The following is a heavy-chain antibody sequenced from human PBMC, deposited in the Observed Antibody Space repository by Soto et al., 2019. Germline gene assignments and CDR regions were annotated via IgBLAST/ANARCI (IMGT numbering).Heavy chain of an antibody. V-gene: IGHV1-69*05. CDR2: IIPIFGTA. J-gene: IGHJ6*02. Sequence: QVQLVQSGAEVKKPGSSVKVSCKASGGTFSSYAISWVRQAPGQGLEWMGGIIPIFGTANYAQKFQGRVTITXXEXTXXAYMELSSLRSEDTAVYYCAREDCSGGSCYYGMDVWGQGTTVTVSS. D-gene: IGHD2-15*01. CDR1: GGTFSSYA. CDR3: AREDCSGGSCYYGMDV.